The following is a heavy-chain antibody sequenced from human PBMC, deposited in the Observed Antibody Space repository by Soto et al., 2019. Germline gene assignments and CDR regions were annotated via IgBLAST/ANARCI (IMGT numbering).Heavy chain of an antibody. J-gene: IGHJ5*02. CDR1: GYSISSGYY. Sequence: PSETLSLTCAVSGYSISSGYYWGWIRQPPGKGLEWIGSIYHSGSTYYNPSLKSRVTISVDTCKNQFSLKLSSVTAADTAVYYCARGIRIAAAPGWFDPWGQGTLVTVSS. CDR3: ARGIRIAAAPGWFDP. D-gene: IGHD6-13*01. CDR2: IYHSGST. V-gene: IGHV4-38-2*01.